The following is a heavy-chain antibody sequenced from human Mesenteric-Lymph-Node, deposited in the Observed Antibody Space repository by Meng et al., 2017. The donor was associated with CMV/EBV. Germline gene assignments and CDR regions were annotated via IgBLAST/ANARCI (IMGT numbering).Heavy chain of an antibody. Sequence: GGSLRLSCAASGFTFSSYGMHWVRQAPGKGLEWVAFIRYDGSNEYYADSVKGRFTISRDNSKNTLYLQMNSLRAEDTAVYYCAKDIFSNYYDSSGHDYWGQGTLVTVSS. CDR2: IRYDGSNE. CDR1: GFTFSSYG. CDR3: AKDIFSNYYDSSGHDY. J-gene: IGHJ4*02. D-gene: IGHD3-22*01. V-gene: IGHV3-30*02.